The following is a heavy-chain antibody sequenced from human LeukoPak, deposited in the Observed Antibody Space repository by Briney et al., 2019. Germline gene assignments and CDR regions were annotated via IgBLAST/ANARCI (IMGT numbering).Heavy chain of an antibody. CDR3: AMEQWLGLNWFDP. Sequence: SETLSLTCTVSGGSISSSSYYWGWIRQPPGTGLAWIGSIYYSGSTYYNPSLKSRVTISVDTSKNQFSLKLSSVTAADTAVYYCAMEQWLGLNWFDPWGQGTLVTVSS. J-gene: IGHJ5*02. V-gene: IGHV4-39*07. CDR1: GGSISSSSYY. CDR2: IYYSGST. D-gene: IGHD6-19*01.